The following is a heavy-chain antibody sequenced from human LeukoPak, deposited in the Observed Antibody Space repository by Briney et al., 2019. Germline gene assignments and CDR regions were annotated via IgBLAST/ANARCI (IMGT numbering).Heavy chain of an antibody. J-gene: IGHJ3*02. D-gene: IGHD3-22*01. V-gene: IGHV3-66*01. Sequence: GGSLRLSCAASGFTVSSNYMSWVRQAPGKGLEWVSVIYSGGSTYYADSVKGRFTISRDNSKNTLYLQMNSLRAEDTAVYYCASDYYYDSSGYYPDTFDIWGQGTMVTVSS. CDR2: IYSGGST. CDR3: ASDYYYDSSGYYPDTFDI. CDR1: GFTVSSNY.